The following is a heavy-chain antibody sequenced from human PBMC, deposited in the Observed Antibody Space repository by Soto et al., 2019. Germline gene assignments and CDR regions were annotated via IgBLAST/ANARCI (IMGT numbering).Heavy chain of an antibody. CDR2: IYYSGST. CDR3: ARDTPYYYYGMDV. J-gene: IGHJ6*02. Sequence: PSETLSLTCTFSGGSISSGGYYWSWIRQHPGKGLEWIGYIYYSGSTYYNPSLKSRVTISVDTSKNQFSLKLSSVTAADTAVYYCARDTPYYYYGMDVWGQGTTVTVSS. V-gene: IGHV4-31*03. CDR1: GGSISSGGYY.